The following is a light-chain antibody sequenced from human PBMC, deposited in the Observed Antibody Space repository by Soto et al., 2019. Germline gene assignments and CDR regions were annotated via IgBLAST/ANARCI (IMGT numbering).Light chain of an antibody. CDR3: QQYNNWPPAWT. J-gene: IGKJ1*01. CDR2: DAS. Sequence: EFVLTQSPGTLSLSPGERATLSCRASQTVRNNYLAWYQQKPGQAPKLLIHDASSRATGIPDRFSGSGSGTQFTLTISSLQSEDFAVYYCQQYNNWPPAWTFGQGTKVDIK. CDR1: QTVRNNY. V-gene: IGKV3-20*01.